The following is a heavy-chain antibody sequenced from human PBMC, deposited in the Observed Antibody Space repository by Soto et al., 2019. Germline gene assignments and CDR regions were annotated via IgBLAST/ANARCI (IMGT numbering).Heavy chain of an antibody. CDR3: ARVSITIPGPFDY. J-gene: IGHJ4*02. D-gene: IGHD2-21*01. Sequence: TSETLSLTCTVSGGSISSYYWSWIRQPPGKGLEWIGYIYYSGSTNYNPSLKSRVTISVDTSKNQFSLKLSSVTAADTAIYYCARVSITIPGPFDYWGQGTLVTVS. V-gene: IGHV4-59*01. CDR2: IYYSGST. CDR1: GGSISSYY.